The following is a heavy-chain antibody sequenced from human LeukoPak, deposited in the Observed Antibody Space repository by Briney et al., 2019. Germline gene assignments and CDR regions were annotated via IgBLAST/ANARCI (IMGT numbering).Heavy chain of an antibody. CDR1: GFTFSSYA. V-gene: IGHV3-23*01. D-gene: IGHD2-15*01. CDR3: AKDEGHCSGGSCYRQDY. CDR2: FSGSGGST. J-gene: IGHJ4*02. Sequence: GGSLRLSCAASGFTFSSYAMSWVRQAPGKGLEWVSAFSGSGGSTYYADSVKGRFTISRDNSKNTLYLQMNSLRAEDTAVYYCAKDEGHCSGGSCYRQDYWGQGTLVTVSS.